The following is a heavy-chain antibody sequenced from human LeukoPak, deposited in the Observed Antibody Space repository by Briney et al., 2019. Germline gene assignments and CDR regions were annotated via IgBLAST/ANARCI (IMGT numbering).Heavy chain of an antibody. CDR3: ARDHGDDAFDI. CDR1: GYTFTGYY. V-gene: IGHV1-2*02. D-gene: IGHD3-3*01. CDR2: INPNSGGT. J-gene: IGHJ3*02. Sequence: ASVKVSCKASGYTFTGYYMHWVRQAPGQGLEWMGWINPNSGGTNYAQKFQGRVTMTRDTSISTAYMELRSVRSDDTAVYYCARDHGDDAFDIWGPGTMVTVSS.